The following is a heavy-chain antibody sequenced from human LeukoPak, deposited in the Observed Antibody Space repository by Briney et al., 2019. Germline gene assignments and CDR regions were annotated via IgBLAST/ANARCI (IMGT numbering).Heavy chain of an antibody. Sequence: PSETLSLTCTVSGGSVSSGTYYWSWIRQPPGKGLEWIGYIYYSGSTNYNPSLKSRVTISVDTFKNQFSLKVSSVTAADTAVYYCARKYCSSTSCYFGYYYYGMDVWGKGTTVTVSS. CDR3: ARKYCSSTSCYFGYYYYGMDV. D-gene: IGHD2-2*01. CDR2: IYYSGST. V-gene: IGHV4-61*01. J-gene: IGHJ6*04. CDR1: GGSVSSGTYY.